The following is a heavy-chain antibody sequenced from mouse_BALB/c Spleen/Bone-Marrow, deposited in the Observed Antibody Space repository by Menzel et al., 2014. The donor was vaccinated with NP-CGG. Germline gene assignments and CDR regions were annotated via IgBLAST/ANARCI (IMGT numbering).Heavy chain of an antibody. V-gene: IGHV5-15*02. Sequence: DVKLQESGGGLVQPGGSRKLSCAASGFTFSDYGMAWVRQALGKGPEWVAFISNLAYSIYYADSVTGRFTISREDAKNTLYLEMSSLRSEDTAMYYCARGGNYYGNYLANWGQGTLVTVSA. CDR1: GFTFSDYG. D-gene: IGHD2-1*01. CDR2: ISNLAYSI. CDR3: ARGGNYYGNYLAN. J-gene: IGHJ3*01.